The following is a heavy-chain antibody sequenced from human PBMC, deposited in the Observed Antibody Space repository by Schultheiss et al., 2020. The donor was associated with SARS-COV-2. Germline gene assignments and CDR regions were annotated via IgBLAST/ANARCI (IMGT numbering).Heavy chain of an antibody. V-gene: IGHV3-21*01. CDR3: ARDAGTLGYCSSTSCYADSYGMDV. D-gene: IGHD2-2*01. Sequence: GGSLRLSCAASGFTFSSYGMNWVRQAPGKGLEWVSSISSSSSYIYYADSVKGRFTISRDNAKNSLYLQMNSLRAEDTAVYYCARDAGTLGYCSSTSCYADSYGMDVWGQGTTVTVSS. CDR1: GFTFSSYG. CDR2: ISSSSSYI. J-gene: IGHJ6*02.